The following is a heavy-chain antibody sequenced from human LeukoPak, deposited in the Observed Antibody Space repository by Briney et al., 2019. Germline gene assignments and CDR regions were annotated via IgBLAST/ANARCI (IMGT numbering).Heavy chain of an antibody. J-gene: IGHJ4*02. Sequence: SETLSLTCTVSGVSISSYYWSWLRQPPGKGLEWIGYIYYSGSTNYNPSLKSRVTISVDTSKNQFSLKLSSVTAADTAVYYCARIVGTKRSKWFGELSYFDYWGQGTLVTVSS. D-gene: IGHD3-10*01. CDR3: ARIVGTKRSKWFGELSYFDY. V-gene: IGHV4-59*01. CDR1: GVSISSYY. CDR2: IYYSGST.